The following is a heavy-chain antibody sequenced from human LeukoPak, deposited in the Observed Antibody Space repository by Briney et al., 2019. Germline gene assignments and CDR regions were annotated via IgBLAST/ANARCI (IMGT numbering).Heavy chain of an antibody. D-gene: IGHD1-26*01. CDR2: IYSGGST. Sequence: GGSLRLSCAASGFTVSSNYMSWVHQAPGKGLEWVSVIYSGGSTYYADSVKGRFTISRDNSKNTLYLQMNSLRAEDTAVYYCARAGRSGSYYTPHWYFDLWGRGTLVTVSS. V-gene: IGHV3-66*01. CDR3: ARAGRSGSYYTPHWYFDL. J-gene: IGHJ2*01. CDR1: GFTVSSNY.